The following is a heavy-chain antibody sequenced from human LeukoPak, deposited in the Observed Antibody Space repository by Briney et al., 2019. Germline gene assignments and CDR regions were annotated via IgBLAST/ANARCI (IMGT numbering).Heavy chain of an antibody. Sequence: PSETLSLACTVSGGSISSSSYYWGWIRQPPGKGLEWIGSIYYSGSTYYNPSLKGRVTISVDTSKNQFSLKLSSVTAADTAVYYCARQGYYYDSSGYNFDYWGQGTLVTVSS. CDR2: IYYSGST. V-gene: IGHV4-39*01. CDR3: ARQGYYYDSSGYNFDY. CDR1: GGSISSSSYY. D-gene: IGHD3-22*01. J-gene: IGHJ4*02.